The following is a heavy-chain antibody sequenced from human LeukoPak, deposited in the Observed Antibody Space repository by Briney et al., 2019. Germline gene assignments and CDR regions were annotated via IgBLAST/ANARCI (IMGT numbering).Heavy chain of an antibody. CDR2: IKQDGSEK. D-gene: IGHD3-10*01. Sequence: GGSLRLSCAVSGFTFSNYWMSWVRQAPGKGLEGVANIKQDGSEKYYVDSVKGRFTIVRDNAKNSLDLQMNSLRAEDTAVYYCVRDAMSSGGAFDIWGQGTMAIVSS. J-gene: IGHJ3*02. V-gene: IGHV3-7*01. CDR3: VRDAMSSGGAFDI. CDR1: GFTFSNYW.